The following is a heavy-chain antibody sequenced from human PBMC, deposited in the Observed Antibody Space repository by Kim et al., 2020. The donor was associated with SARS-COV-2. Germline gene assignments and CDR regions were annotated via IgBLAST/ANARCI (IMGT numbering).Heavy chain of an antibody. V-gene: IGHV3-11*05. CDR1: GFTFSDYY. CDR3: ARASSQQLVNNWFDP. Sequence: GGSLRLSCAASGFTFSDYYMSWIRQAPGKGLEWVSYISSSSSYTNYADSVKGRFTISRDNAKNSLYLQMNSLRAEDTAVYYCARASSQQLVNNWFDPWGQGTLVTVSS. CDR2: ISSSSSYT. J-gene: IGHJ5*02. D-gene: IGHD6-13*01.